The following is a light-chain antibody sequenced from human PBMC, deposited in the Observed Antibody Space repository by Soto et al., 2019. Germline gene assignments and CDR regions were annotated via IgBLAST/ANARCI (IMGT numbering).Light chain of an antibody. CDR2: DAS. CDR3: QQHNSYSPT. Sequence: DIQMTQSPSTLSASVGDRVTITCRASQSISSWLAWYHQKPGKAPKLLICDASSLEGGVPSRFSGSGSGTEFTLTISSLQPDDFATYYCQQHNSYSPTFGQGTKVEIK. CDR1: QSISSW. V-gene: IGKV1-5*01. J-gene: IGKJ1*01.